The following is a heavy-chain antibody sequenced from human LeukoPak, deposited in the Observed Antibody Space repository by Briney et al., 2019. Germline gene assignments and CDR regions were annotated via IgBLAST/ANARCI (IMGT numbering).Heavy chain of an antibody. CDR2: INHSGST. J-gene: IGHJ5*02. CDR1: GGSFSGYY. Sequence: SETLCLTCAVYGGSFSGYYWSWIRQPPGKGLEWIGEINHSGSTNYNPSLKSRVTISVDTSKNQFSLKLSSVTAADTAVYYCAREDASGYDSWGQGTLVTVSS. V-gene: IGHV4-34*01. CDR3: AREDASGYDS. D-gene: IGHD5-12*01.